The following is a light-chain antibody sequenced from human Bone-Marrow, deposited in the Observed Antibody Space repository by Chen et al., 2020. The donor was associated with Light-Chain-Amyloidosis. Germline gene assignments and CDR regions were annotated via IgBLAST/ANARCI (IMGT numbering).Light chain of an antibody. CDR1: QGISSY. Sequence: AIRMTQSPSSLSASTGDRVTNTCRASQGISSYLAWYQQKPGKAPKLLIYAASTWQSGVPSRFSGSGSGTDFTLTISCLQSEDFATYYCQQYYSYLYTFGQGTKLEIK. V-gene: IGKV1-8*01. J-gene: IGKJ2*01. CDR2: AAS. CDR3: QQYYSYLYT.